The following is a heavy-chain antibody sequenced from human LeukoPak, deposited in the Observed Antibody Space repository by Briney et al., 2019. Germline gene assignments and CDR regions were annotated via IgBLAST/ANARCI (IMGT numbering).Heavy chain of an antibody. D-gene: IGHD3-22*01. CDR2: IIPILGLA. V-gene: IGHV1-69*04. J-gene: IGHJ4*02. CDR1: GGTFSNYA. Sequence: SVKVSCKASGGTFSNYAISWVRQAPGQGLEWMGRIIPILGLANYAQKFQGRVTITADKSTSTAYMELSSLRSEDTAVYYCARDLKGYYDSSGYSEIGYWSQGTLVTVSS. CDR3: ARDLKGYYDSSGYSEIGY.